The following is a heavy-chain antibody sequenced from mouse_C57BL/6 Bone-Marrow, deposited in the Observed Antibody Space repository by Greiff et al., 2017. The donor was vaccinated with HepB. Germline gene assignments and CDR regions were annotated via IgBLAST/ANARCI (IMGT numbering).Heavy chain of an antibody. Sequence: QVQLKQSGAELARPGASVKLSCKASGYTFTSYGISWVKQRTGQGLEWIGEIYPRSGNTYYNEKFKGKATLTADKSYSTAYMELRSLTSEDSAVYFCARKSITTVVEDYYAMDYWGQGTSVTVSS. J-gene: IGHJ4*01. CDR3: ARKSITTVVEDYYAMDY. D-gene: IGHD1-1*01. V-gene: IGHV1-81*01. CDR2: IYPRSGNT. CDR1: GYTFTSYG.